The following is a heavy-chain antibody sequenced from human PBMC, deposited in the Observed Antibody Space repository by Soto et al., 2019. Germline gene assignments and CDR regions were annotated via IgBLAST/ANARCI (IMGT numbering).Heavy chain of an antibody. J-gene: IGHJ2*01. V-gene: IGHV1-2*04. D-gene: IGHD4-17*01. CDR1: GYTFTGYY. Sequence: QVKLVQSGAEVKKPGASVKVSCKASGYTFTGYYMHWVRQAPGQGLEWMGWINPNSGGTNYAQKFQGWVTMPRDTSISTAYMELSRLRSDDTAVYYCARSDYGDYGWYFDLWGRGTLVTVSS. CDR3: ARSDYGDYGWYFDL. CDR2: INPNSGGT.